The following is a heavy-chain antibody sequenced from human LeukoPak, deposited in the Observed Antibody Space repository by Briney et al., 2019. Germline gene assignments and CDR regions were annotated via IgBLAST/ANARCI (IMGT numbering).Heavy chain of an antibody. CDR3: ARDRGRATWFDP. J-gene: IGHJ5*02. CDR2: IYYSGST. D-gene: IGHD3-10*01. Sequence: TSETLSLTCTVSGGSITSYYWHWIRQPPGEGLEWIGYIYYSGSTNYNPSLKSRVTISVDTSRKQFSLKLHSVSAADTAVYYCARDRGRATWFDPWGQGTVATVSS. V-gene: IGHV4-59*01. CDR1: GGSITSYY.